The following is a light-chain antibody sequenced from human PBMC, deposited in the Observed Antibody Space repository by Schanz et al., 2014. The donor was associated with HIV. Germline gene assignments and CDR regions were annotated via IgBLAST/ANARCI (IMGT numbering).Light chain of an antibody. CDR2: EVN. CDR1: SSDVGRYNY. J-gene: IGLJ2*01. Sequence: QSALTQPPSASGAPGQSVTISCTGTSSDVGRYNYLPWYQHHPGKAPKLLISEVNKRPSGVPDRFSGSKSGNTASLTVSGLQAEDEADYYCSSYEGIHNWVFGGGTKLTVL. V-gene: IGLV2-8*01. CDR3: SSYEGIHNWV.